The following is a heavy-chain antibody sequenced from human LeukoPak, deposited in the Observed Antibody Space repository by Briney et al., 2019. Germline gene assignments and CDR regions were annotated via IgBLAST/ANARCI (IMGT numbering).Heavy chain of an antibody. V-gene: IGHV4-39*07. CDR1: GGSISGSPYY. CDR2: IYYSGST. CDR3: ARGRGDGYNFDYYYYGMDV. D-gene: IGHD5-24*01. J-gene: IGHJ6*02. Sequence: PSETLSLTCTVSGGSISGSPYYWGWIRQPPGKGLEWIASIYYSGSTYYNPSLRSRVTISIDTSKNQFSLTLSSVTAADTAVYYCARGRGDGYNFDYYYYGMDVWGQGTTVTVSS.